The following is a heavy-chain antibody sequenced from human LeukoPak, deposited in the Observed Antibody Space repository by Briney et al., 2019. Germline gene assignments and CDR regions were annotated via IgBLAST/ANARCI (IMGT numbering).Heavy chain of an antibody. Sequence: GGSLRLSCAASGFTFSSYSMMWVRQAPGRALEWVSSITSSGTYIFYADSVKGRFTISRDNAKNSLYLQMNSLGPEDTAVYYCARDPYSGNYGNYYYYYMDVWGKGATATISS. CDR3: ARDPYSGNYGNYYYYYMDV. J-gene: IGHJ6*03. CDR2: ITSSGTYI. D-gene: IGHD1-26*01. V-gene: IGHV3-21*01. CDR1: GFTFSSYS.